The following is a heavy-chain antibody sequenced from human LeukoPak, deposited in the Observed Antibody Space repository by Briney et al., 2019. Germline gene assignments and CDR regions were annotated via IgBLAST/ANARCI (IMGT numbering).Heavy chain of an antibody. D-gene: IGHD2-21*02. J-gene: IGHJ3*02. CDR1: GYTLTELS. V-gene: IGHV1-24*01. CDR3: ATVGASVVTADAFDI. CDR2: FDPEDGET. Sequence: ASVKVSCKVSGYTLTELSMHWVRQAPGKGLEWMGGFDPEDGETIYAQKFQGRVTMTEDTSTDTAYMELSSLRSEDTAVYYCATVGASVVTADAFDIWGQGTMVTVSS.